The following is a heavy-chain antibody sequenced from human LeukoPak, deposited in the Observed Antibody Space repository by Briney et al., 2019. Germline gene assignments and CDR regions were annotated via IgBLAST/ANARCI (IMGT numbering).Heavy chain of an antibody. CDR1: GYTFTSYY. V-gene: IGHV1-46*01. Sequence: ASVKVSCKASGYTFTSYYMHWVRQAPGQGLEWMGIINPSGGSTSYAQKFQGRVTMTRDTSTSTVYMELSSLRSEDTAVYYCAGWGDIVATIKTLYYFDYWGQGTLVTVSS. D-gene: IGHD5-12*01. CDR2: INPSGGST. CDR3: AGWGDIVATIKTLYYFDY. J-gene: IGHJ4*02.